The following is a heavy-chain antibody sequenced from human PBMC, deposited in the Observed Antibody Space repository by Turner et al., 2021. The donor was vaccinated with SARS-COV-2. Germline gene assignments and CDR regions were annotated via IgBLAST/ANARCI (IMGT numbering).Heavy chain of an antibody. CDR2: ISGSGGTT. D-gene: IGHD3-22*01. J-gene: IGHJ4*02. CDR3: AKADRVMIVVVITLFDY. V-gene: IGHV3-23*01. Sequence: EVRLLESGGGWVQHGGSLRLSCAASGFTFSSYAMSWVRQAPGKGLEWVSAISGSGGTTYYADSVKGRFTISRDNSKNTLYLQMNSLRAEDTAVYYCAKADRVMIVVVITLFDYWGQGTLVTVSS. CDR1: GFTFSSYA.